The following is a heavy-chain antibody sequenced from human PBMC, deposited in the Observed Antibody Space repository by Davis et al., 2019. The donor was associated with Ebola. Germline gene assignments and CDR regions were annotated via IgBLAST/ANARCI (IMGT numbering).Heavy chain of an antibody. J-gene: IGHJ4*02. V-gene: IGHV3-23*01. Sequence: GESLKISCAASGFNFINHAMTWVRQAPGKGLEWVSSITGGGGSTHHADSVKGRFTISRDNSKNTLYLQMNSLRAEDTAVYYCANDDYIWGKSDYWGQGTLVTVSS. D-gene: IGHD3-16*01. CDR3: ANDDYIWGKSDY. CDR1: GFNFINHA. CDR2: ITGGGGST.